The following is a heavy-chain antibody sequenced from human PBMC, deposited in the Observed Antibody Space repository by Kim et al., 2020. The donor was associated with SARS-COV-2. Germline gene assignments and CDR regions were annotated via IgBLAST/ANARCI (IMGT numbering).Heavy chain of an antibody. CDR3: ASNWGHAFDI. J-gene: IGHJ3*02. D-gene: IGHD7-27*01. Sequence: YYADSVKGRFTISRDNAKNSLYLQMNSLGAEDTAVYYCASNWGHAFDIWGQGTMVTVSS. V-gene: IGHV3-21*01.